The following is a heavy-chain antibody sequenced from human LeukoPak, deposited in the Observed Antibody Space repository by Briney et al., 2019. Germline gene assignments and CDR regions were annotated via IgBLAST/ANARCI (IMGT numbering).Heavy chain of an antibody. CDR3: ARGVVVITHQTNWFDP. CDR1: GGSISSYY. D-gene: IGHD3-22*01. J-gene: IGHJ5*02. CDR2: IYYSGST. Sequence: PSETLSLTCTVSGGSISSYYWSWIRQPPGKGLEWIGYIYYSGSTYYNPSLKSRVTMSVDTSKNQFSLKLSSVTAADTAVYYCARGVVVITHQTNWFDPWGQGTLVTVSS. V-gene: IGHV4-59*12.